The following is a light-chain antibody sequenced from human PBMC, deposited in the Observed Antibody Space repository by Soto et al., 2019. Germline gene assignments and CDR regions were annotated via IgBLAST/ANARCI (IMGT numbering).Light chain of an antibody. CDR3: QQYNYWPRT. J-gene: IGKJ1*01. V-gene: IGKV3-15*01. CDR2: GAS. CDR1: QSVSSN. Sequence: EIVKTQSPATLSVSPGERATLSCRASQSVSSNLAWYQQKPGQAPRLLIYGASTRATGIPARFSGSGSGTEFTLTISSLQSEDFAVYYCQQYNYWPRTFGQGTKVDIK.